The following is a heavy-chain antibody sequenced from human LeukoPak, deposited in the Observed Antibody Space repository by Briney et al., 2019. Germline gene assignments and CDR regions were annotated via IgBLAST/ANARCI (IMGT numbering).Heavy chain of an antibody. J-gene: IGHJ5*02. Sequence: PETLSLTCAVHGGSFSGYYWSWIRQSPGKGLEWIGEIGDGGSTNYNPSLKSRVTMSVDISKDQFSLRLNSVTAADAAVYYCARWFYGHDYNWFDPWGQGTLVTVSS. CDR1: GGSFSGYY. CDR3: ARWFYGHDYNWFDP. D-gene: IGHD3-10*01. CDR2: IGDGGST. V-gene: IGHV4-34*01.